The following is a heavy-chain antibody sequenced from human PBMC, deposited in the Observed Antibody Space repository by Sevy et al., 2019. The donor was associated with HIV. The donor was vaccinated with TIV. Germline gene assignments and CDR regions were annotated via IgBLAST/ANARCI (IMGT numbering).Heavy chain of an antibody. CDR3: ANTPGEDLDY. V-gene: IGHV3-30*18. J-gene: IGHJ4*02. CDR2: ITYDGGDK. Sequence: GESLKISCAASGFTFRSSGIHWVRQAPGKGLEWVAVITYDGGDKFYLDSVKGRFTISRDNSKNTVFLQMNSLKTEDTAIYYCANTPGEDLDYWGQGTLVTVSS. CDR1: GFTFRSSG.